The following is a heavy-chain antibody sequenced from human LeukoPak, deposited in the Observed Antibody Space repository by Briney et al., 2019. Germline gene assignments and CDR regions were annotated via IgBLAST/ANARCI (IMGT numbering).Heavy chain of an antibody. CDR3: TSGCSHGHYAFDI. CDR2: ISSSSSTI. J-gene: IGHJ3*02. V-gene: IGHV3-48*01. CDR1: GFTFSTYA. Sequence: PGGSLRLSCTASGFTFSTYAMHWVRQAPGKGLEWVSSISSSSSTIYYADSVKGRFTISRDNSKNTLYLQMNSLRAEDTAVYYCTSGCSHGHYAFDIWGQGTMVTVSS. D-gene: IGHD5-18*01.